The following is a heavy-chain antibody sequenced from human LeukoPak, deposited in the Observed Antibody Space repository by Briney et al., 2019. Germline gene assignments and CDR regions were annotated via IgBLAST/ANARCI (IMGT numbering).Heavy chain of an antibody. CDR3: ARGRDGSNYDWFDP. CDR1: GGSFSGYY. D-gene: IGHD5-24*01. V-gene: IGHV4-34*01. Sequence: TSSETLSLTCAVYGGSFSGYYWSWIRQPPGKGLEWIGEINHSGSTNYNPSLKSRVNISVDTSKNQFSLKLSSVTAADTAVYYCARGRDGSNYDWFDPWGQGTLVTVSS. CDR2: INHSGST. J-gene: IGHJ5*02.